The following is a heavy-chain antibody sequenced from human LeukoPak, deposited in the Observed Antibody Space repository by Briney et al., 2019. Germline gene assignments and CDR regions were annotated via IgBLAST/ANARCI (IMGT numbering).Heavy chain of an antibody. CDR1: GCTFSSYA. V-gene: IGHV1-69*04. Sequence: ASVKVSCKASGCTFSSYAISWVRQAPGQGLEWMGRIIPIFGIANYAQKFQGRVTITADKSTSTAYMELSSLRSEDTAVYYCARERIQLWSHFDHWGQGTLVTVSS. D-gene: IGHD5-18*01. CDR2: IIPIFGIA. J-gene: IGHJ4*02. CDR3: ARERIQLWSHFDH.